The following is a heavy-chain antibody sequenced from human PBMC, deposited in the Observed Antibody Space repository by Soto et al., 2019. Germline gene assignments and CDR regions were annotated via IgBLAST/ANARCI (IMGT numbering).Heavy chain of an antibody. Sequence: GESLKISCKGSGYSFTSYWIGWVRQMPGKGLEWMGIIYPADSDTRYSPSFQGQVTISADKSISTAYLQWSSLKASDTAMYYWARQDALGRWMVSPFDSWGQGTLVTVSS. CDR3: ARQDALGRWMVSPFDS. CDR2: IYPADSDT. V-gene: IGHV5-51*01. CDR1: GYSFTSYW. D-gene: IGHD6-19*01. J-gene: IGHJ4*02.